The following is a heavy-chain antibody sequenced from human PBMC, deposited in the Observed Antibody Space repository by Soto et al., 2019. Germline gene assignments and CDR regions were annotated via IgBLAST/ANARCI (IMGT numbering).Heavy chain of an antibody. V-gene: IGHV3-23*01. CDR2: ISGSGGST. J-gene: IGHJ1*01. Sequence: GGSLRLSCAASGFTFSSYAMSWVRQAPGKGLEWVSAISGSGGSTYYADSVKGRFTISRDNSKNTLYLQMNSLRAEDTAVYSGAKGNSDYSSSYYFQHWGQGTLVTVSS. CDR1: GFTFSSYA. CDR3: AKGNSDYSSSYYFQH. D-gene: IGHD6-6*01.